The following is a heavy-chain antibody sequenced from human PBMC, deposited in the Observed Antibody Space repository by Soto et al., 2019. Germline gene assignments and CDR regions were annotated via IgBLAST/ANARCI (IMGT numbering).Heavy chain of an antibody. CDR2: IITMFGTT. J-gene: IGHJ5*02. CDR3: ARDEATNGFDP. V-gene: IGHV1-69*06. Sequence: QVQLVQSGAEVKKPGSSVKVSCKASGGTFSNDAISWVRQAPGQGLEWMGGIITMFGTTIYAQKFQGRVTITADRSTSTAYMELSSLRSEDTAVYFCARDEATNGFDPWGQGTLVTVAS. CDR1: GGTFSNDA.